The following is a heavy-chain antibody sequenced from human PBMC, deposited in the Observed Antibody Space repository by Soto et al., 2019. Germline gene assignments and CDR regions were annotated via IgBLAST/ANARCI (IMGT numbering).Heavy chain of an antibody. CDR3: AKKVNSGPGSQYFDY. CDR1: GFTFSSYS. J-gene: IGHJ4*02. Sequence: GGSLRLSCAASGFTFSSYSMSWVRQAPGKGLEWVSGFRSSGDGGTTYYADSVKGRFTISRDNSKNTLFLQMNSLRAEDTAIYYCAKKVNSGPGSQYFDYWGQGTLVTVS. D-gene: IGHD3-10*01. V-gene: IGHV3-23*01. CDR2: FRSSGDGGTT.